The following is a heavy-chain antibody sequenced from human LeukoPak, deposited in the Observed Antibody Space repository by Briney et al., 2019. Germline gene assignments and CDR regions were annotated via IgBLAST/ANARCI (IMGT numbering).Heavy chain of an antibody. Sequence: PSETLSLTCTVSGGSVSSGSYYWSWIRQPPGKGLEWIGYIYYSGSTNYNPSLKSRVTISVDTSKNQLSLKLSSVTAADTAVYYWAREGGSSGATWFAPGGQEPLVTVS. V-gene: IGHV4-61*01. CDR3: AREGGSSGATWFAP. CDR1: GGSVSSGSYY. CDR2: IYYSGST. D-gene: IGHD6-13*01. J-gene: IGHJ5*02.